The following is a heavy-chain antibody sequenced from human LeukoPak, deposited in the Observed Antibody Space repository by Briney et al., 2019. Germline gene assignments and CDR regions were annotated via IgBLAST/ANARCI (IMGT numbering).Heavy chain of an antibody. J-gene: IGHJ4*02. Sequence: GGSLRLPCVASGFTFRGHWMNWVRQAPGQGMEWVANINSDGSGKYHVDSVQGRFTISRDNAKNSLYPQMNSLRAEDTAVYYCVRDATGLTNWGQGTLVTVSS. D-gene: IGHD4-11*01. CDR1: GFTFRGHW. V-gene: IGHV3-7*01. CDR3: VRDATGLTN. CDR2: INSDGSGK.